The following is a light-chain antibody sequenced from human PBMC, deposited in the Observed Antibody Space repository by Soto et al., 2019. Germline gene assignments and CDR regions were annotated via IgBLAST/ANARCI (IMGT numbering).Light chain of an antibody. CDR2: DAS. J-gene: IGKJ1*01. CDR3: QEYTTYSRT. Sequence: DIQMTQSPSTLSASIGDRVTITCRASQSISNWLAWYQHKPGKAPKVLIYDASTLESGVPSRFSGGGAGTEFTLPVTNLQPDDFASYYCQEYTTYSRTFCQGTKVEVK. V-gene: IGKV1-5*01. CDR1: QSISNW.